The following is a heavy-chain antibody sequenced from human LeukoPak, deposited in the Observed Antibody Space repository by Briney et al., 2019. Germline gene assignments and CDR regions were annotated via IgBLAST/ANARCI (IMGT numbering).Heavy chain of an antibody. CDR3: ASYAAAGRGYFDY. CDR1: GFTFSSYS. V-gene: IGHV3-21*04. CDR2: ISSSSSYI. Sequence: PGGSLRLSCAASGFTFSSYSMNWVRQAPGKGLEWVSSISSSSSYIYYADSVKGRFTISRDNAKNSLYLQMNSLRAEDTAVYYCASYAAAGRGYFDYWGQGTLVTVSS. J-gene: IGHJ4*02. D-gene: IGHD6-13*01.